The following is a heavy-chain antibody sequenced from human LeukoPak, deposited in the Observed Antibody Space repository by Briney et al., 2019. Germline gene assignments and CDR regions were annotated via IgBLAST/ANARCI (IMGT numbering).Heavy chain of an antibody. CDR3: AGWNRPDAFVI. J-gene: IGHJ3*02. D-gene: IGHD1-1*01. Sequence: GGSLRLSCAASGFTVSSNYMSWVRQAPGKGLEWVSVIYSGGSTYYADSVKGRFTISRDNSKNTLYLQMSSLRAEDTAVYYCAGWNRPDAFVIWGQGTMVTVSS. CDR2: IYSGGST. CDR1: GFTVSSNY. V-gene: IGHV3-66*01.